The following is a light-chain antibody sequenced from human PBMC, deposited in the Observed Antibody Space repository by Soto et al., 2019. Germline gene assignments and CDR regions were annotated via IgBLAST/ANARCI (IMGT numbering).Light chain of an antibody. CDR2: KVS. CDR1: QSLVYSDGNTY. J-gene: IGKJ4*01. CDR3: MQGTHWPPT. Sequence: EVVMTQSPLSLPVTLGQPASISCRSSQSLVYSDGNTYLNWCQQRPGQSPRRLIYKVSNRDSGVPDRLSGSGSGTDLTLKLSRVEAEDVGVYYCMQGTHWPPTFGGGTKVEI. V-gene: IGKV2-30*01.